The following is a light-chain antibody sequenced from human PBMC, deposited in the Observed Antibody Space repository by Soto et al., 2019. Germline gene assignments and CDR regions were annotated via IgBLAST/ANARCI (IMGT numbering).Light chain of an antibody. V-gene: IGKV3-20*01. CDR3: QQYGSSPT. CDR1: ESVSSSY. J-gene: IGKJ1*01. CDR2: GAS. Sequence: EIVLTQSPGTLSLSPGERATLSCRASESVSSSYLAWYQHKPGQAPRLLISGASSRATGIPDRFSGSGSGTDFALTISRLEPEDFAVYYCQQYGSSPTFGQGTTVEIK.